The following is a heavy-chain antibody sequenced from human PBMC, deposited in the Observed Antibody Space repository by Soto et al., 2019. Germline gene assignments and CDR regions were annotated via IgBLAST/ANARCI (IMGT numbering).Heavy chain of an antibody. J-gene: IGHJ4*02. CDR1: GGSFSGYY. CDR3: ARGGPRYCLRISCSLLDY. Sequence: SETLSLTCAVYGGSFSGYYWSWIRQPPGKGLECIGEVNHSGSTNYNPSLKSRVTISIDTSKNQFSLKVTSVTAADTAVYYCARGGPRYCLRISCSLLDYWGQGTLVTVSS. D-gene: IGHD2-2*01. V-gene: IGHV4-34*01. CDR2: VNHSGST.